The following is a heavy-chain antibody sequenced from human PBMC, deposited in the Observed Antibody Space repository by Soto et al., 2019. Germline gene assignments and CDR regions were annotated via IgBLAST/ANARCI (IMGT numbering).Heavy chain of an antibody. Sequence: GGSLRLSCAASGFTFHNYAMHWVRQAPGKGLEWVAGISWNSGNIDFGDSVKGRFTISRDNSKNSLYLQMNSPRAEDTAVYYCAKDLSSSWTFDYWGQGTLVTVSS. CDR1: GFTFHNYA. J-gene: IGHJ4*02. D-gene: IGHD6-13*01. CDR3: AKDLSSSWTFDY. CDR2: ISWNSGNI. V-gene: IGHV3-9*01.